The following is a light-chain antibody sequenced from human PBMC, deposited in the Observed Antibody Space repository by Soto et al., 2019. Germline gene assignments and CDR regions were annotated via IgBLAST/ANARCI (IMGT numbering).Light chain of an antibody. V-gene: IGKV3-20*01. CDR1: QSVTSTY. CDR2: GGS. J-gene: IGKJ2*03. CDR3: QQFYSSRIYS. Sequence: EILLTQSPGTLSLSPGETATLSCRASQSVTSTYLAWYHQRPGQSPRLIIYGGSTRATGFPDRFSGGGSGTDFTHTSNRLEPEDSAVYYCHCQQFYSSRIYSFGQGTKLEI.